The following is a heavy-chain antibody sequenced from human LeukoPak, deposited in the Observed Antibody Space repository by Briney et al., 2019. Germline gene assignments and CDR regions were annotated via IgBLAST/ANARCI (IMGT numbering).Heavy chain of an antibody. J-gene: IGHJ4*02. CDR3: ARSAAGTYY. CDR1: GFTFRSYW. CDR2: ISSSSSYK. V-gene: IGHV3-21*01. D-gene: IGHD1-1*01. Sequence: PGGSLRLSCVASGFTFRSYWMHWVRQAPGKGLEWVSSISSSSSYKYYTDSVKGRFTISRDNAKNSLYLQMNSLRAEDTAVYYCARSAAGTYYWGQGTLVTVSS.